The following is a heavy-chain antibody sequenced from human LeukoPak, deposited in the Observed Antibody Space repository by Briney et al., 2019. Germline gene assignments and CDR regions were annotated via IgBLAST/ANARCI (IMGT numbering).Heavy chain of an antibody. Sequence: ASVKVSCKASGYTFTGYYMHWVRQAPGQGLEWMGWINPNSGGTNYAQKFQGRVTMTRDTSISTAYMELSRLRSDDTAVYYCARDQGTTMVRGVIMGFDPWGQGTLATVSS. CDR1: GYTFTGYY. J-gene: IGHJ5*02. D-gene: IGHD3-10*01. CDR2: INPNSGGT. CDR3: ARDQGTTMVRGVIMGFDP. V-gene: IGHV1-2*02.